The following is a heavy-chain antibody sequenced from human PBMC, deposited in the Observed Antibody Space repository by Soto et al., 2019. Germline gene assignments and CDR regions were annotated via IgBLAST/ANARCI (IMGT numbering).Heavy chain of an antibody. CDR1: GFTVSYNY. CDR3: AKDRDQWLVREVDY. D-gene: IGHD6-19*01. J-gene: IGHJ4*02. Sequence: EVQLVESGGGLIQPGGSLRLSCAVSGFTVSYNYMNWVRQAPGKGLEWVSVIYRGGDTFYADSVKGRFTISRDNSKNTLYLQMNSLRAEDTAVYYCAKDRDQWLVREVDYWGQGTLVTVSS. CDR2: IYRGGDT. V-gene: IGHV3-53*01.